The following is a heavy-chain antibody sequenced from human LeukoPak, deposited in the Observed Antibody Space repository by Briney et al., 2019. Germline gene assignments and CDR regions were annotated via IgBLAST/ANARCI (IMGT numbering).Heavy chain of an antibody. V-gene: IGHV1-2*06. J-gene: IGHJ6*03. CDR3: ARLGYCSGSSCYEHHYYYYMDV. CDR1: GYTFTGYY. CDR2: INPNSGGT. Sequence: GASVKVSCKASGYTFTGYYMHWVRQAPGQGLEWMGRINPNSGGTNYAQKFQGRVTMTRDTSISTAYMELSRLRSDDTAVYYCARLGYCSGSSCYEHHYYYYMDVWGKGTTVTDSS. D-gene: IGHD2-15*01.